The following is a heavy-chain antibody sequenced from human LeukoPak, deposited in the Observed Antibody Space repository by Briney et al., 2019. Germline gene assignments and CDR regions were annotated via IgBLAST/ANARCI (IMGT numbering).Heavy chain of an antibody. V-gene: IGHV3-23*01. CDR2: ISGSGGST. D-gene: IGHD4-17*01. Sequence: GGSLRLSCAASGFTFSSYAMSWVRQAPGKGLEWVSAISGSGGSTYYADSVKGRFTISRDNSKNTLYLQMNSLRAEDTAVYYCAKWGVALYGDYAGGLSYWGQGTLVTVSS. CDR3: AKWGVALYGDYAGGLSY. J-gene: IGHJ4*02. CDR1: GFTFSSYA.